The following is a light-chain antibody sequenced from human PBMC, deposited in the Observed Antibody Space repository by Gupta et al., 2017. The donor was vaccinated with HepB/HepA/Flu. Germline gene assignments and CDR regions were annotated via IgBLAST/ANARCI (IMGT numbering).Light chain of an antibody. CDR2: DVS. V-gene: IGLV2-14*03. J-gene: IGLJ1*01. CDR1: SSDVGYYNY. CDR3: CSYTSSHTRV. Sequence: QSALTQPASVSGSPGQSITISCTGTSSDVGYYNYVSWYQQHPGKGPKLMIYDVSARPSGVSDRFSGSKSGNTASLTISGRQAEDEADYYCCSYTSSHTRVFGSGTKVTVL.